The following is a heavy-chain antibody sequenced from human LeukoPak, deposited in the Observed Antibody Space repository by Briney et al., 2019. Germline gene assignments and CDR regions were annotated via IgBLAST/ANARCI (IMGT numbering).Heavy chain of an antibody. CDR3: AKGNKEYYDFWSGPRDYYYYMDV. CDR1: GFTFSSYA. D-gene: IGHD3-3*01. V-gene: IGHV3-30-3*01. Sequence: SGGSLRLSCAASGFTFSSYAMHWVRQAPGKGLEWVAVISYDGSNKYYADSVKGRFTISRDNSKNTLYLQMNSLRAEDTAVYYCAKGNKEYYDFWSGPRDYYYYMDVWGKGTTVTVSS. J-gene: IGHJ6*03. CDR2: ISYDGSNK.